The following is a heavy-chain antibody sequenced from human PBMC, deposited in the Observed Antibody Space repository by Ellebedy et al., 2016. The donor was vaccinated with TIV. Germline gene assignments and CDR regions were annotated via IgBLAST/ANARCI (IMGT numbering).Heavy chain of an antibody. J-gene: IGHJ3*02. CDR2: IWYDGSNK. V-gene: IGHV3-33*01. CDR1: GFTFSSYG. CDR3: ARSDGYAFDI. Sequence: GESLKISXAASGFTFSSYGMHWVRQAPGKGLEWVAVIWYDGSNKYYADSVKGRFTISRDNSKNTLYLQMNSLRAEDTAVYYCARSDGYAFDIWGQGTMVTVSS. D-gene: IGHD2-21*02.